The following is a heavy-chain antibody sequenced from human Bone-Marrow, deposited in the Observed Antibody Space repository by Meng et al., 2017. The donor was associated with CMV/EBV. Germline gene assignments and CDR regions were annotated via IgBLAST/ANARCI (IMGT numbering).Heavy chain of an antibody. Sequence: GGSLRLSCKGSGYSFTSYWIGWVRQMPGKGLEWMGIIYPGDSDTKYSPSFQGQVTISADKSISTAYLQWSSPKASGTAMYYCARPNDFWSGLDHWGQGTLVTVSS. J-gene: IGHJ4*02. CDR2: IYPGDSDT. D-gene: IGHD3-3*01. CDR3: ARPNDFWSGLDH. CDR1: GYSFTSYW. V-gene: IGHV5-51*01.